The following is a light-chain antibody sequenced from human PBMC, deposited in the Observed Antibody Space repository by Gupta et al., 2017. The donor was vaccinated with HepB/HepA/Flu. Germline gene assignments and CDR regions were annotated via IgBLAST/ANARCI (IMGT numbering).Light chain of an antibody. CDR3: LLSYGSVRRGV. J-gene: IGLJ3*02. V-gene: IGLV7-46*01. CDR2: DKS. Sequence: QVVVTQEPSLTVSPGGTVTLTWGSSTGAVPSGHYPYWFQQKPGQAPVTLIDDKSNKHTGTPDRFSGSILGGKAALTLADAQPEDEADYYCLLSYGSVRRGVFGGGTKLTVL. CDR1: TGAVPSGHY.